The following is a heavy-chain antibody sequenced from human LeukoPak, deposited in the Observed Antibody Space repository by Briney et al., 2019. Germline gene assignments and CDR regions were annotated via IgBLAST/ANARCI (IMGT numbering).Heavy chain of an antibody. J-gene: IGHJ4*02. Sequence: PGGSLRLSCAASGFTFSSFWMSWIRQAPGKGLEWVANIKEDGREKYYVDSVKGRFTISRDNAKNSLYLQMNNLKAEDTAMCYCVRFMRGTIGGDNWGQGTLVTVSA. CDR2: IKEDGREK. V-gene: IGHV3-7*01. CDR1: GFTFSSFW. CDR3: VRFMRGTIGGDN. D-gene: IGHD3-16*01.